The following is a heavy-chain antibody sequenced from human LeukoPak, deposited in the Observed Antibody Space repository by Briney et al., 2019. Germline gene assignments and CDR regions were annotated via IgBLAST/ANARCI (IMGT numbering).Heavy chain of an antibody. Sequence: SETLSLTCAVSGYSISSGYYWGWIRQPPGKGLEWIGSIYHSGSTYYNPSLKSRVTISVDTSKNQFPLKLSSVTAADTAVYYCAGLGGTKGYWGQGTLVTVSS. V-gene: IGHV4-38-2*01. J-gene: IGHJ4*02. CDR3: AGLGGTKGY. CDR2: IYHSGST. CDR1: GYSISSGYY. D-gene: IGHD2-2*01.